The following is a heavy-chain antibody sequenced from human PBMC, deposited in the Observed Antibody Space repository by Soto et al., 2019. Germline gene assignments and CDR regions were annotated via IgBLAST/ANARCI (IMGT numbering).Heavy chain of an antibody. CDR1: GGTFSSYA. CDR3: ARGGKERFRGSGMDV. J-gene: IGHJ6*02. CDR2: IISMLGAA. D-gene: IGHD1-1*01. Sequence: QVQLVQSGAEVRKPGSSVKVSCKASGGTFSSYAISWVRQVPGQGLEWMGEIISMLGAAMYAQKFQGRVTITADESARTAYMELSSLGSEDTATYYCARGGKERFRGSGMDVWGQGTTVTVS. V-gene: IGHV1-69*01.